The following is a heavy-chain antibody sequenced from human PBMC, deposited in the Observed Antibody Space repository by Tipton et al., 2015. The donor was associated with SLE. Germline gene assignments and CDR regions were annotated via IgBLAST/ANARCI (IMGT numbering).Heavy chain of an antibody. CDR2: IRYDGSNK. CDR3: AKDMASGDYGDSDGLDV. Sequence: SLRLSCAASGFTFSSYGMHWVRQAPGKGLEWVAFIRYDGSNKYYADSVKGRFTISRDNSKNTLYLQMNSLRAEDTAVYYCAKDMASGDYGDSDGLDVWGQGTMVTVSS. D-gene: IGHD4-17*01. J-gene: IGHJ3*01. CDR1: GFTFSSYG. V-gene: IGHV3-30*02.